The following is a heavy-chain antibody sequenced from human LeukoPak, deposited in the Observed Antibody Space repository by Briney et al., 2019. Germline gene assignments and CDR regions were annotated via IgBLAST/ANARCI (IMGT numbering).Heavy chain of an antibody. J-gene: IGHJ4*02. Sequence: SETLSLTCAVYGGSLSNYYWIWIRQPPGKGLEWIGEINHSGRTHYNPSLKSRVTISIDTSKNQFSLKLSSVTAADTAVYYCAIEAIVGAPRGDYWGQGILVTVSS. CDR3: AIEAIVGAPRGDY. CDR2: INHSGRT. V-gene: IGHV4-34*01. D-gene: IGHD1-26*01. CDR1: GGSLSNYY.